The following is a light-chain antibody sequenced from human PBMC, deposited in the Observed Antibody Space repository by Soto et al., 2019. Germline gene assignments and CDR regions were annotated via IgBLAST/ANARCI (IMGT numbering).Light chain of an antibody. Sequence: QSALTQPASVSGSPGQSITISCTGTSSDVGSYNLVSWYQQHPGKAPKLLIFEVSSRPSGVSNRFSGSKSGNTASLTISALQAEDEADYFCNSYSSSTSLPYVFGTGTKSPS. CDR3: NSYSSSTSLPYV. CDR1: SSDVGSYNL. J-gene: IGLJ1*01. V-gene: IGLV2-14*02. CDR2: EVS.